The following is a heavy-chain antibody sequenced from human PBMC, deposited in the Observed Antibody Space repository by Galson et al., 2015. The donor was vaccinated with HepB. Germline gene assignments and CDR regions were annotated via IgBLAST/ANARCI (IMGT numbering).Heavy chain of an antibody. CDR3: ARASGDLGFCSGGRCNHNWFDP. CDR1: DGFITSNHW. V-gene: IGHV4-4*02. D-gene: IGHD2-15*01. Sequence: ETLSLTCGVSDGFITSNHWWSWVRQSPVKGLEWIGEIYHGGSTNYNPSLKSRVTMSVDKSKNQFSLNLISVTAADTAVYYCARASGDLGFCSGGRCNHNWFDPWGQGTLVTVSS. J-gene: IGHJ5*02. CDR2: IYHGGST.